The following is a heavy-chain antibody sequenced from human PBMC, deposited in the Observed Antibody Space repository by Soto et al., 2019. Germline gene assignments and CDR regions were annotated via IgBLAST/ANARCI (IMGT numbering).Heavy chain of an antibody. CDR3: ARVDVLSDSSGYYPPHFDY. V-gene: IGHV3-48*02. D-gene: IGHD3-22*01. J-gene: IGHJ4*02. Sequence: GGSLRLSCATSGFTFSSYIMNLVRQAPGKGLEWVSYISSSSSTIYYADSVKGRFTISRDNAKNSLYLQMNSLRDEDTAVYYCARVDVLSDSSGYYPPHFDYWGQGTLVTVSS. CDR1: GFTFSSYI. CDR2: ISSSSSTI.